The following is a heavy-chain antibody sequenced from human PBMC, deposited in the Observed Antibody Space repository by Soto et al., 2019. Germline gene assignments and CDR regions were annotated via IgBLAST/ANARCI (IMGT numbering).Heavy chain of an antibody. CDR3: ARRRLTGYYFYCYLDY. Sequence: SETLSLTCAVYGGSFSGYYWSWIRQPPGKGLEWIGEINHSGSTNYNPSLKSRVTISVDTSKNRFSLKLSSVTAADTAVYYCARRRLTGYYFYCYLDYWGQGTLVTVSS. V-gene: IGHV4-34*01. CDR1: GGSFSGYY. D-gene: IGHD3-9*01. J-gene: IGHJ4*02. CDR2: INHSGST.